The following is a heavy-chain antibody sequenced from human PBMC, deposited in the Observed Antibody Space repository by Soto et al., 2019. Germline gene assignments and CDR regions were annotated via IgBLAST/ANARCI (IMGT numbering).Heavy chain of an antibody. J-gene: IGHJ4*02. D-gene: IGHD3-9*01. CDR1: GYTFTSYY. CDR2: INPSGGST. Sequence: ASVKVSCKASGYTFTSYYMHGVRQAPGQGLEWMGIINPSGGSTSYAQKFQGRVTMTRDTSTSTVYMELSSLRSEDTAVYYCARASGGVVLRYFDWLAHDYWGQGTLVTVSS. CDR3: ARASGGVVLRYFDWLAHDY. V-gene: IGHV1-46*01.